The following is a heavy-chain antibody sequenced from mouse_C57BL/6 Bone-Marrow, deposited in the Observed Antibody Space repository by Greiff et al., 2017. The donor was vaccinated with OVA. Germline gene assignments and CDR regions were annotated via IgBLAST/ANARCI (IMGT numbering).Heavy chain of an antibody. V-gene: IGHV1-50*01. D-gene: IGHD6-5*01. CDR2: IDPSDSYT. CDR3: ARPHAFDG. J-gene: IGHJ1*03. Sequence: QVQLQQPGAELVKPGASVKLSCKASGYTFTSYWMQWVKQRPGQGLEWIGEIDPSDSYTNYNQKFKGKATLTVDTSSSTAYMQLSSLTSEDSAVYYCARPHAFDGWGTGTTVTVSS. CDR1: GYTFTSYW.